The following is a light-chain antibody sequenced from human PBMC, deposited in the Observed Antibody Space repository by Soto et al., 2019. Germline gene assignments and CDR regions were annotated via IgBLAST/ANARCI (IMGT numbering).Light chain of an antibody. Sequence: EIVLTQSPATVSLSPGERATLSCRASQSVSSYLAWYQQKSGQAPRLLIYDASNRATGIPARFSGSGSGTDFTLTISSLEPEDFAVYYCQQRTNWPPWTFGQGTRVEIK. J-gene: IGKJ1*01. CDR2: DAS. CDR1: QSVSSY. CDR3: QQRTNWPPWT. V-gene: IGKV3-11*01.